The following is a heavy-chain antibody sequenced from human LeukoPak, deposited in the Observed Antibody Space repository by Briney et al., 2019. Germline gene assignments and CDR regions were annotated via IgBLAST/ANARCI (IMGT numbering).Heavy chain of an antibody. V-gene: IGHV4-34*01. CDR3: ARGNVWKTIPMVRGVSRARWFDP. Sequence: TLSLTCAVYGGSFSGYYWSWIRQAPGKGLEWIGEINHSGSTNYNPSLKSRVTISVDTTKNQFSLKWSSMTAADTALYYCARGNVWKTIPMVRGVSRARWFDPWGQGTLVTVSS. D-gene: IGHD3-10*01. J-gene: IGHJ5*02. CDR1: GGSFSGYY. CDR2: INHSGST.